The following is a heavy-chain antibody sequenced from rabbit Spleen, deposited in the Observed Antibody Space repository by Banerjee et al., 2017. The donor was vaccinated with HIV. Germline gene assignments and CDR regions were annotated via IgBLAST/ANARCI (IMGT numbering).Heavy chain of an antibody. J-gene: IGHJ6*01. CDR2: IYAHSSGST. CDR3: AGRGSAYGYAYGL. Sequence: QEQLMESGGGLVKPEGSLTLTCTASGFSFSNGYDMCWVRQAPGKGLEWIGCIYAHSSGSTAYASWAKGRFTIAKTSSTTVTLQMTSLTVADTATYFCAGRGSAYGYAYGLWGPGTLVTVS. D-gene: IGHD6-1*01. V-gene: IGHV1S45*01. CDR1: GFSFSNGYD.